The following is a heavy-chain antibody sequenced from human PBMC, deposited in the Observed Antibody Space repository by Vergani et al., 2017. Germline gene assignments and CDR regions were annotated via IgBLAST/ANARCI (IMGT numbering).Heavy chain of an antibody. CDR2: INPNSGAT. J-gene: IGHJ6*03. D-gene: IGHD1-1*01. V-gene: IGHV1-2*02. CDR1: GYTFPGYY. CDR3: ARGDHDRMDV. Sequence: QVQLVQSGAEVKKPGASVKVSCKASGYTFPGYYMQWVRQAPGQGLEWMGWINPNSGATNYAQKFQGRVTMTRDTSISTAYMELSRLRSDDTAVYYCARGDHDRMDVWGKGTTVTVSS.